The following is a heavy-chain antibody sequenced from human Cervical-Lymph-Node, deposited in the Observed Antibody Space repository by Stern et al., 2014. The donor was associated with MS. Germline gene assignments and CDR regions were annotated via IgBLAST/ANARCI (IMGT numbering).Heavy chain of an antibody. CDR3: AHSRVKYCRGGTCYSSLFDY. V-gene: IGHV2-5*02. J-gene: IGHJ4*02. CDR1: GFSVTTAGVG. CDR2: LFWDDAM. Sequence: QVTLKESGPTLVKPTQTVTLTCTLSGFSVTTAGVGVVWIRQPPGKALEWLVLLFWDDAMLYSPSLKNRLTIAKDTSKNQVVLIMTDVDPVDTATYYCAHSRVKYCRGGTCYSSLFDYWGQGTLVTVSS. D-gene: IGHD2-15*01.